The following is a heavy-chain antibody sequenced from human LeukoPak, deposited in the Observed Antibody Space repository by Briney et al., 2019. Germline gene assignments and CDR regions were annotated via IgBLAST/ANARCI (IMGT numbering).Heavy chain of an antibody. CDR3: ARALYDSSGYFDY. J-gene: IGHJ4*02. CDR1: GVSISSYY. V-gene: IGHV4-59*12. Sequence: SETLSLTCTVSGVSISSYYWSWIRQPPGKGLEWIGYIYYSGSTYYNPSLKSRVTISVDRSKNQFSLKLSSVTAADTAVYYCARALYDSSGYFDYWGQGTLVTVSS. D-gene: IGHD3-22*01. CDR2: IYYSGST.